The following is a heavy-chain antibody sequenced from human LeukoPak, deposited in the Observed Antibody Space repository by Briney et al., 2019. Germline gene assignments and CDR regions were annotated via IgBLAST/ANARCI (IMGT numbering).Heavy chain of an antibody. CDR1: GFTFSSYW. CDR3: ARSYTVTTSDWYFDL. V-gene: IGHV3-53*01. Sequence: PGGSLRLSCAASGFTFSSYWMSWVRQAPGQGLEWVSVTYSGGSTYYADSVKGRFTISRDNSKNTLYLQMNSLRAEDTAVYYCARSYTVTTSDWYFDLWGRGTLVTVSS. CDR2: TYSGGST. J-gene: IGHJ2*01. D-gene: IGHD4-17*01.